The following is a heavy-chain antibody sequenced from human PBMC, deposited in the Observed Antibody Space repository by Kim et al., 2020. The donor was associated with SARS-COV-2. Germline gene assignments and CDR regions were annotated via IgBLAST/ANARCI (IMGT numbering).Heavy chain of an antibody. Sequence: ASVKVSCKASGYTFTSYGISWVRQAPGQGLEWMGWISAYNGDTNYAQKYQGRVTMTTDTSATTAYMELRSLRSDDTAVYYCARDLDYDIGFDPWGQGTLVTVSS. CDR3: ARDLDYDIGFDP. D-gene: IGHD3-9*01. J-gene: IGHJ5*02. CDR2: ISAYNGDT. CDR1: GYTFTSYG. V-gene: IGHV1-18*01.